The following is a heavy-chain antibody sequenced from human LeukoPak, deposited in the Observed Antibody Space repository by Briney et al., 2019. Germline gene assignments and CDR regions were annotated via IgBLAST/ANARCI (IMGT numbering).Heavy chain of an antibody. V-gene: IGHV4-34*01. J-gene: IGHJ3*01. Sequence: SETLSLTCAVYGGSFSAYYWSWVRQTPGKGLEWIAEINHSGITNYNPSLKSRVTISVDTSKNQFSLKLSSVTAADTAVYYCARARYSSSFARRGRCWFDPWGQGTMVTVSS. CDR2: INHSGIT. CDR3: ARARYSSSFARRGRCWFDP. CDR1: GGSFSAYY. D-gene: IGHD6-13*01.